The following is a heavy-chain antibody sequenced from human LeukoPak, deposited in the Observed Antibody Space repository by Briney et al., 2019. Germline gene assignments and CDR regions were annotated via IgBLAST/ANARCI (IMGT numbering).Heavy chain of an antibody. D-gene: IGHD2-2*01. CDR3: ARDLSYCSSASCEANWFDP. V-gene: IGHV1-46*01. Sequence: ASVKVSCKASGYTFTSYYMHWVRQAPGQGLEWMGIINPSGGSTSYAQKFQGRVTMTRDTSTSTVYMELSSLRSEDTAVYYCARDLSYCSSASCEANWFDPWGQGTLVTVSS. J-gene: IGHJ5*02. CDR1: GYTFTSYY. CDR2: INPSGGST.